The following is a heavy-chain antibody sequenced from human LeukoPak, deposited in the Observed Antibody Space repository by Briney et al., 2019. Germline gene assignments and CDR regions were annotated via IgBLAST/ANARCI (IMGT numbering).Heavy chain of an antibody. D-gene: IGHD2-15*01. V-gene: IGHV3-30*18. CDR2: ISHDGSNN. CDR3: AKVRVGTAHFDY. CDR1: GFTFSNYG. J-gene: IGHJ4*02. Sequence: GGSLRLSCAASGFTFSNYGMHWVRQAPGKGLEWVVVISHDGSNNNYADSVKGRFTISRDNSKNTLYLQMNSLRPEDTAVYYCAKVRVGTAHFDYWGQGTLVTVSS.